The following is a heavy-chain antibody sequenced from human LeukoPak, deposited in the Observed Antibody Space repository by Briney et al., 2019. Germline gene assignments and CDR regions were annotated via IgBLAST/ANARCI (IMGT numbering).Heavy chain of an antibody. D-gene: IGHD2-15*01. V-gene: IGHV3-30*18. CDR2: ISHDGSNN. CDR3: AKVRVGTAHFDY. CDR1: GFTFSNYG. J-gene: IGHJ4*02. Sequence: GGSLRLSCAASGFTFSNYGMHWVRQAPGKGLEWVVVISHDGSNNNYADSVKGRFTISRDNSKNTLYLQMNSLRPEDTAVYYCAKVRVGTAHFDYWGQGTLVTVSS.